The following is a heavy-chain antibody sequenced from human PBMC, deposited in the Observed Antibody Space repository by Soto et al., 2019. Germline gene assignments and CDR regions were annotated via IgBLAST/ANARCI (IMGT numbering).Heavy chain of an antibody. D-gene: IGHD6-19*01. J-gene: IGHJ4*02. Sequence: SETLSLTCTVSGGSLSSYYWSWIRRPPGKGLEWIGYIYYSGSTNYNPSLKSRVTISVDTSKNQFSLKLRSVTAADTAVYYSARDEGSGWDCFDYWGQGTLVTVSS. CDR2: IYYSGST. CDR3: ARDEGSGWDCFDY. CDR1: GGSLSSYY. V-gene: IGHV4-59*01.